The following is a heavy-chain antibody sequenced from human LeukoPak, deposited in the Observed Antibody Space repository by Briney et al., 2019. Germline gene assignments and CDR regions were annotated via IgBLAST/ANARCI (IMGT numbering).Heavy chain of an antibody. J-gene: IGHJ6*03. CDR2: IYYSGST. V-gene: IGHV4-39*01. D-gene: IGHD6-13*01. CDR1: GGSISSSSYY. CDR3: ARQSSLPYYYYMDV. Sequence: PSETLSLTCTVSGGSISSSSYYWGWIRQPPGKGLEWIGSIYYSGSTYYNPSLKSRVTISVDTSKNQFSLKLSSVTAADTAVYYCARQSSLPYYYYMDVWGKGTTVTVSS.